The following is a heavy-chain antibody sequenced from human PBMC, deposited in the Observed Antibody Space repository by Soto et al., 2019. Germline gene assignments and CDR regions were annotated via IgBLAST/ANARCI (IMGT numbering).Heavy chain of an antibody. V-gene: IGHV3-66*01. CDR2: IYSNGNT. CDR3: ARDWFGIDY. CDR1: GITVSNNY. Sequence: EVQLVESGGGLVQPGGSLRLSCAASGITVSNNYMSWVRQAPGKGLECVSLIYSNGNTNYAQKLQGRVTMTTDTSTNTAYMELRSLRSDDTAVYYCARDWFGIDYWGQGTLVTVSS. J-gene: IGHJ4*02. D-gene: IGHD3-16*01.